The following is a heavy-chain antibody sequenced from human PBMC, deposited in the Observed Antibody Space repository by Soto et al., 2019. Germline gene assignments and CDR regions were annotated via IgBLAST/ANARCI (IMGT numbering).Heavy chain of an antibody. CDR2: ISSSSSTI. V-gene: IGHV3-48*02. D-gene: IGHD7-27*01. CDR1: GFTFSSYS. J-gene: IGHJ6*01. Sequence: GGALRLRCAASGFTFSSYSMNWVRQAPGKGPEWVSYISSSSSTIYYADYVKGRFTISRDNAKNTLYLQMNSKKDEDTAMYYYAALGASFKGAYYYGMDFWGQGTTVTVSS. CDR3: AALGASFKGAYYYGMDF.